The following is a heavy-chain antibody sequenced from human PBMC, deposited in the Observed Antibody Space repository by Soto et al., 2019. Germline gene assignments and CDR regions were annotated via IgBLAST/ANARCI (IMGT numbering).Heavy chain of an antibody. CDR1: GYTFTSYG. V-gene: IGHV1-18*04. Sequence: GASVKVSCKASGYTFTSYGISWVRQAPGQGLEWMGWSSAYNGNTNYAQKLQGRVTMTTDTSTSTAYMELRSLRSDDTAVYYCARDIAAAGTVGPPYFDYWGQGTLVTVSS. J-gene: IGHJ4*02. CDR3: ARDIAAAGTVGPPYFDY. CDR2: SSAYNGNT. D-gene: IGHD6-13*01.